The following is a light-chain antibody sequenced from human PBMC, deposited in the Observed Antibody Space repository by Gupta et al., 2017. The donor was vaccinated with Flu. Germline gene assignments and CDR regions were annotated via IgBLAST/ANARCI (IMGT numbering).Light chain of an antibody. Sequence: TSSDVGGYNYVSWYQHHPGKAPKLMIYEVSKRPSGVPYRFSGSKSGNTASLTVSGLQAEDEADYFCSSYAGTNIYVFGTGTKVTVL. V-gene: IGLV2-8*01. CDR1: SSDVGGYNY. CDR3: SSYAGTNIYV. CDR2: EVS. J-gene: IGLJ1*01.